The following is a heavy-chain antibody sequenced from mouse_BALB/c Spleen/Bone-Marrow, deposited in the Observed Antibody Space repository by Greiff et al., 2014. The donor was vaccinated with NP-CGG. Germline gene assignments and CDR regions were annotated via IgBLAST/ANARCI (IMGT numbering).Heavy chain of an antibody. V-gene: IGHV1S56*01. D-gene: IGHD2-14*01. CDR3: AREGGRYDFDY. Sequence: QVQLQQSGPELVKPGASVRISCKASGYTFTSYYIHWVKQRPGQGLEWIGWIYPGNVNTKYNKKFKGKATLTADKSSSTAYMQLSSLTSEDSAVYFCAREGGRYDFDYWGQGTTLTVSS. CDR1: GYTFTSYY. CDR2: IYPGNVNT. J-gene: IGHJ2*01.